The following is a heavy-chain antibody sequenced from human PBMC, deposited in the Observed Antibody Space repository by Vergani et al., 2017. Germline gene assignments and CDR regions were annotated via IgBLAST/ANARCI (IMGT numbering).Heavy chain of an antibody. CDR3: ARRLVAPYFFDY. Sequence: QITLKESGPTPVKPTQTLTLTCTFSGFSLSTNGVGVGWIRQPPGKALGWLAPIYWDDDKRYSPSLKSRLTITKDTSKNQVVLTMTNMDPVDTATYYCARRLVAPYFFDYWGQATLVA. CDR2: IYWDDDK. V-gene: IGHV2-5*02. D-gene: IGHD2-15*01. CDR1: GFSLSTNGVG. J-gene: IGHJ4*02.